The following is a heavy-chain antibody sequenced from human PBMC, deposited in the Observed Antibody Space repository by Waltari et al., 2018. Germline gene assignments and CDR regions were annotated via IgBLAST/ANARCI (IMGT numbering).Heavy chain of an antibody. CDR2: ISYSGKS. Sequence: QLQLQQSGPGLVKPSETLSLSCGVSGGSISSRSYHWGWIRQPPGKGLEWIGSISYSGKSYYNPSLKSRVTISVDTSKNQFSLKVTSVTAADTAIYYCATQIVGATPFYLWGQGTMVTVSS. CDR1: GGSISSRSYH. CDR3: ATQIVGATPFYL. V-gene: IGHV4-39*01. D-gene: IGHD1-26*01. J-gene: IGHJ3*01.